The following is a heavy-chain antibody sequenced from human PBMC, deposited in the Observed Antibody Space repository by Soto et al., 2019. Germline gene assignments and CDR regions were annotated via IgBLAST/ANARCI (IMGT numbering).Heavy chain of an antibody. CDR1: GFTFSNYG. CDR2: IWEDGSNK. D-gene: IGHD1-26*01. Sequence: QVQLVESGGGVVQPGRSLRLSCAAAGFTFSNYGMHWVRQAPGKGLEWVAVIWEDGSNKYYADSVKGRFTISRDNSKNTLYLQMDSLGAEDTAVYYCVRDQSGSYPYNWFDPWGQGTLVTVSS. V-gene: IGHV3-33*01. J-gene: IGHJ5*02. CDR3: VRDQSGSYPYNWFDP.